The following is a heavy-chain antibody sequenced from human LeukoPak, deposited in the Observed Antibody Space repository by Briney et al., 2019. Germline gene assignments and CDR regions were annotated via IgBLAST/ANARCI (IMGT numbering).Heavy chain of an antibody. V-gene: IGHV3-53*01. CDR2: IYSGGST. Sequence: GGSLRLSCPPSGFTVSSNHMSWVRQAPGEGLEWVSVIYSGGSTDYADSVKGRFTISRDNLKNTLYLQMNSLRAEDTAVYYCAGGPAGYNWGQGTLVTFSS. CDR1: GFTVSSNH. J-gene: IGHJ4*02. CDR3: AGGPAGYN. D-gene: IGHD1-1*01.